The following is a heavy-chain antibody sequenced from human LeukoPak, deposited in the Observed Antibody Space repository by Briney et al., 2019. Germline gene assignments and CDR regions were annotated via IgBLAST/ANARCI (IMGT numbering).Heavy chain of an antibody. J-gene: IGHJ4*02. Sequence: ASVKVSCKASGYTFTGYYMHWVRQAPGQGLEWMGWINPNSGGTNYAQKFQGRVTMTRDTSISTAYMELSRLRSDDTAVYYCARDPSRLMDFWSGYYTGLDYWGQGTLVTVSS. D-gene: IGHD3-3*01. V-gene: IGHV1-2*02. CDR3: ARDPSRLMDFWSGYYTGLDY. CDR2: INPNSGGT. CDR1: GYTFTGYY.